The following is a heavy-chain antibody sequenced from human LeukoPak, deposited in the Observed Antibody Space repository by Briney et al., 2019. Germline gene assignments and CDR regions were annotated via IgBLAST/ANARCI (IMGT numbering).Heavy chain of an antibody. Sequence: SETLSLTCTFSGTSITSYYWNWIRQAPGQGPEWIGYGHYSGNTKYNPPLKSRVTISVDTSKNQFSLRLSSVTAADTAVYFCAKWASDNRAFDLWGQGTLVTVSS. CDR2: GHYSGNT. J-gene: IGHJ4*02. CDR3: AKWASDNRAFDL. D-gene: IGHD2-8*01. V-gene: IGHV4-59*08. CDR1: GTSITSYY.